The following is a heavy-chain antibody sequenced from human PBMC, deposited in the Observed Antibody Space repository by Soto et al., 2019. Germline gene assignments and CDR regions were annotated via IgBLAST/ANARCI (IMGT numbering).Heavy chain of an antibody. CDR2: IYTRGST. J-gene: IGHJ6*02. D-gene: IGHD3-3*01. CDR1: GGSISSYY. V-gene: IGHV4-4*07. Sequence: QVQLQESGPGLVKPSETLSLTCTVSGGSISSYYWSWIRQPAGKGLEWIGRIYTRGSTNYNPSLKSRVTMSVDTSKNQFSLKLSSVTAADTAVYYCARETDFWSGSNYGMDVWGQGTTVTVSS. CDR3: ARETDFWSGSNYGMDV.